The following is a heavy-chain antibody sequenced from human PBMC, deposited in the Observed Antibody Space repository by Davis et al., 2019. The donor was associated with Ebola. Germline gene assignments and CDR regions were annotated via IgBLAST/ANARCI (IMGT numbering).Heavy chain of an antibody. J-gene: IGHJ3*02. D-gene: IGHD4-11*01. CDR2: IYYSGST. V-gene: IGHV4-39*01. CDR1: GGSISSSSYY. Sequence: SETLSLTCTVSGGSISSSSYYWGWIRQPPGKGLEWIGSIYYSGSTYYNPSLKSRVTISVDTSKNQFSLKLSSVTAADTAVYYYARGALTTGAFDIWGQGTMVTVSS. CDR3: ARGALTTGAFDI.